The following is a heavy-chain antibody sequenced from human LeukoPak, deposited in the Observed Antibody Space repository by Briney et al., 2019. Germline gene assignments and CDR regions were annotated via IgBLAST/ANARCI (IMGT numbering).Heavy chain of an antibody. V-gene: IGHV4-59*12. D-gene: IGHD1-26*01. CDR3: ASLQNIVGATPLPDY. J-gene: IGHJ4*02. CDR2: IYYSGST. CDR1: GGSFSSYY. Sequence: SETLSLTCTVSGGSFSSYYWSWIRQPPGKGLEWIGYIYYSGSTKYNPSLKSRVTISIDTSTNQFSLKLNSVTAADTAVYYCASLQNIVGATPLPDYWGQGTLVTVSS.